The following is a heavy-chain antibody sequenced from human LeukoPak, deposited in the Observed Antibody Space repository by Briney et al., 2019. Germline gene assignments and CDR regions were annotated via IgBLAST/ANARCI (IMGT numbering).Heavy chain of an antibody. J-gene: IGHJ4*02. CDR1: GFTFTNYG. D-gene: IGHD3-10*01. Sequence: GRSLRLSCAASGFTFTNYGMQWVRQAPGKGLEWVAVISYDDSNTNYGDSVKGRFTISRDNSKNTLYLQMNSLRAEDTAVYYCAKGGVATVGLDYWGQGTLVTVSS. CDR3: AKGGVATVGLDY. V-gene: IGHV3-30*18. CDR2: ISYDDSNT.